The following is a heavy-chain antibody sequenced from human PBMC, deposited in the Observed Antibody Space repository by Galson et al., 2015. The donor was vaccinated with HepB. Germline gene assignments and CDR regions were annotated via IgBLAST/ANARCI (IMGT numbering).Heavy chain of an antibody. D-gene: IGHD4-17*01. CDR3: AAHTADGESTFAF. CDR2: ISGSDDST. J-gene: IGHJ4*02. Sequence: SLRLSCAASGFTFNTYSMHWVRQAPGKGLEWVSAISGSDDSTYFADSGKGRFSIFRDNSKNTLYLQLNSLRAEDTAVYYCAAHTADGESTFAFWGQGTLVTVSS. V-gene: IGHV3-23*01. CDR1: GFTFNTYS.